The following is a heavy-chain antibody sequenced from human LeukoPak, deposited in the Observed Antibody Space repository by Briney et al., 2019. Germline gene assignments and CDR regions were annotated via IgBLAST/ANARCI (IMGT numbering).Heavy chain of an antibody. CDR2: INPYSGNT. D-gene: IGHD5-24*01. CDR3: AREVGGDGYNFGYYYYYMDV. CDR1: GYTFTSYD. V-gene: IGHV1-8*01. J-gene: IGHJ6*03. Sequence: SVNVSCKASGYTFTSYDINWVRPATAQGLEWMGWINPYSGNTRQQHNFQGRVTMTRNTSISTAYMELSSLRSEDTAVYYCAREVGGDGYNFGYYYYYMDVWGKGTTVTVSS.